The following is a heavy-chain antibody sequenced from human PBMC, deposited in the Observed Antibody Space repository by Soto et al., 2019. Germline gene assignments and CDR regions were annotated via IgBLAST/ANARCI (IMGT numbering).Heavy chain of an antibody. Sequence: SETLSLTCTVSGGSISNSYLSWIRQPPGKGLEWIGYVYSSGSTNYDPSLQSRVTIAVDTSKNQFSLKLSSVTAADTAVYYCARPACSTTRCFTYLDFWGQGALVTVSS. V-gene: IGHV4-59*08. CDR2: VYSSGST. J-gene: IGHJ4*02. D-gene: IGHD2-2*01. CDR1: GGSISNSY. CDR3: ARPACSTTRCFTYLDF.